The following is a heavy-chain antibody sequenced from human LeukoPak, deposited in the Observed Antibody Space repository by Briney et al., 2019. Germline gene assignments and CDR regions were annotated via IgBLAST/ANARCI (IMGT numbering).Heavy chain of an antibody. V-gene: IGHV3-9*01. CDR3: ARWFGELLSTYYYGMDV. J-gene: IGHJ6*02. D-gene: IGHD3-10*01. Sequence: GGSLRLSCAASGFTFYDYAMHWVRQAPGKGLEWVSGISWNSGSIVYADSVKGRFTISRDNAKNSLYLQMNSLRAEDTALYYCARWFGELLSTYYYGMDVWGQGTTVTVSS. CDR2: ISWNSGSI. CDR1: GFTFYDYA.